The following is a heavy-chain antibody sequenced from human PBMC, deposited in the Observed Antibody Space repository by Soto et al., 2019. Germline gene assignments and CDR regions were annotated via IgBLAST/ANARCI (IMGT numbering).Heavy chain of an antibody. J-gene: IGHJ6*02. CDR3: ARDLDRYCSGGSGHMTYGMDV. D-gene: IGHD2-15*01. Sequence: QVQLVQSGAEVKKPGASVKVSCKASGYTFTGYYMHWVRQAPGQGLEWMGWINPNSGGTNYAQKFQGWVTMTRDTSISTAYMELSRLRSDDTAVYYCARDLDRYCSGGSGHMTYGMDVWGQGTTVTVSS. V-gene: IGHV1-2*04. CDR1: GYTFTGYY. CDR2: INPNSGGT.